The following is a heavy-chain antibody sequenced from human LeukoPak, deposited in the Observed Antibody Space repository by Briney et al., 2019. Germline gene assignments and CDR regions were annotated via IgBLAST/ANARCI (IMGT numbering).Heavy chain of an antibody. D-gene: IGHD3/OR15-3a*01. CDR2: IYPGDSDT. CDR1: GYSFTSYW. Sequence: GESLKISCKGSGYSFTSYWIGWVRQMPGKGLEWMGIIYPGDSDTRYSPSFQGQVTISADKSISTAYLQWSSLKASDTAMYYCARHGLSTIDTAWFDPWGQGTLVTVSS. CDR3: ARHGLSTIDTAWFDP. J-gene: IGHJ5*02. V-gene: IGHV5-51*01.